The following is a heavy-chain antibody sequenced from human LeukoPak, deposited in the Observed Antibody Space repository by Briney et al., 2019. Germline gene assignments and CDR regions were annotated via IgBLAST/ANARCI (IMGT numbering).Heavy chain of an antibody. Sequence: PGRSLRLSCAASGFTFSSYGMHWVRQAPGKGLEWVAVISYNGGNKYYADSVKGRFTISRDNSKNTLYLQMNSLRAEDTAVYYCAKEQDTAMVYWGQGTLVTVSS. CDR2: ISYNGGNK. CDR3: AKEQDTAMVY. CDR1: GFTFSSYG. J-gene: IGHJ4*02. V-gene: IGHV3-30*18. D-gene: IGHD5-18*01.